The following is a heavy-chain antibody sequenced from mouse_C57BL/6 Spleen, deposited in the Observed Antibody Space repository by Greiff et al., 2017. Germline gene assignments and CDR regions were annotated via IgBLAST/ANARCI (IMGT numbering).Heavy chain of an antibody. V-gene: IGHV1-76*01. Sequence: VQLQQSGAELVRPGASVKLSCKASGYTFTDYYINWVKQRPGQGLEWIARIYPGSGNTYYNEKFKGKATLTAEKSSSTAYMQLSSLTSEDSAVYFCAEGGFAYWGQGTLVTVSA. CDR3: AEGGFAY. J-gene: IGHJ3*01. CDR2: IYPGSGNT. CDR1: GYTFTDYY.